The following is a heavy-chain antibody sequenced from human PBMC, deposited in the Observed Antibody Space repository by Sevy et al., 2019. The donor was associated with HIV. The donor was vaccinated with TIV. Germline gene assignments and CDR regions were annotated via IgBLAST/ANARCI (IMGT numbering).Heavy chain of an antibody. D-gene: IGHD3-10*01. CDR3: ARVPTYHYGSATYFDY. Sequence: ASVKVSCKTSGYIFTNSGITWVRQAPGQGLEWMGWIGVYNGNLKYAQKFQGRVTMTTDTSTSTAFMELTGLRSDDTGVYYCARVPTYHYGSATYFDYWGQGTLVTVSS. CDR1: GYIFTNSG. J-gene: IGHJ4*02. CDR2: IGVYNGNL. V-gene: IGHV1-18*01.